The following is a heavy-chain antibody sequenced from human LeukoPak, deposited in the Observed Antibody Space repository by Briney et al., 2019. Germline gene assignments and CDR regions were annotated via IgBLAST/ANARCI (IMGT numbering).Heavy chain of an antibody. D-gene: IGHD6-6*01. J-gene: IGHJ4*02. Sequence: GGSLRLSCAASGFTVSSNYMTWVRQAPGKGLEWVSVLYRGGSTYYADSVKGRCTISRDNAKNSLYLQMNSLRAEDTAVYYCARALYSSSDFDYWGQGTLVTVSS. CDR2: LYRGGST. V-gene: IGHV3-53*01. CDR1: GFTVSSNY. CDR3: ARALYSSSDFDY.